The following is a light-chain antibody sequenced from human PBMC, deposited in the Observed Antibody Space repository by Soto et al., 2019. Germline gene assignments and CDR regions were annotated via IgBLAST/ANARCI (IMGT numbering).Light chain of an antibody. V-gene: IGLV2-8*01. CDR1: SSDIGGYNY. CDR3: GSHVGGDNLR. Sequence: QSVLTQPPSASGSPGQSVSISCTGTSSDIGGYNYVSWYQRHPGKAPKLMIYEVTKRPSGVPDRVSGSKSGNTASLTVSGLQPEDEAEYYCGSHVGGDNLRFGGGTQLTVL. CDR2: EVT. J-gene: IGLJ2*01.